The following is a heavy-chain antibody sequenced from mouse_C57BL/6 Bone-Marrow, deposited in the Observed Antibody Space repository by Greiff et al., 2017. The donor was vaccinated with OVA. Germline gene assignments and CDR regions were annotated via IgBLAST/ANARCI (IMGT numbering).Heavy chain of an antibody. J-gene: IGHJ2*01. CDR2: IYPRSGNT. V-gene: IGHV1-81*01. Sequence: QVQLQQSGAELARPGASVKLSCKASGYTFTSYGISWVKQRTGQGLEWIGEIYPRSGNTYYNEKFKGKATLTADKSSSTAYMELRSLTSEDSAVYFCARKNYGRFDYWGQGTTITVSS. D-gene: IGHD1-1*01. CDR1: GYTFTSYG. CDR3: ARKNYGRFDY.